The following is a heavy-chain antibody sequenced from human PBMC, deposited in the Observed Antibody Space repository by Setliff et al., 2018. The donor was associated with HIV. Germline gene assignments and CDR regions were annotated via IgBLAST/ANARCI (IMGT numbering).Heavy chain of an antibody. J-gene: IGHJ6*03. CDR1: GFTFTSYS. D-gene: IGHD3-10*01. Sequence: GSLRLSCAASGFTFTSYSMNWVRQAPGKGLEWIAYIGTSDSNIYYADSVTGRFTISRDNARNSMYLQMNSLRVEDTATYYCARARGSVGYYGSGTMYHMDVWGKGTTVTVSS. V-gene: IGHV3-48*01. CDR3: ARARGSVGYYGSGTMYHMDV. CDR2: IGTSDSNI.